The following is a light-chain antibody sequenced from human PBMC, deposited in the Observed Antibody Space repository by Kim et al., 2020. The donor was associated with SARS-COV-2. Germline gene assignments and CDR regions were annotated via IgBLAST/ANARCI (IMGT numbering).Light chain of an antibody. Sequence: ATINCRSSQSLLYSSNNQNYLAWYQQKPGQPPKLLIYWASIRESGVPDRFSGSGSGTDFTLTISSLQAEDVAVYYCQQYYSTPWTFGQGTKVDIK. CDR2: WAS. J-gene: IGKJ1*01. V-gene: IGKV4-1*01. CDR3: QQYYSTPWT. CDR1: QSLLYSSNNQNY.